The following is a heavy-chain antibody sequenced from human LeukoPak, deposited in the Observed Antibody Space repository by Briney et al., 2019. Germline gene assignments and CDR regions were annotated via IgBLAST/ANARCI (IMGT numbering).Heavy chain of an antibody. CDR3: ARDWKYYYDSGGYYRAFDI. J-gene: IGHJ3*02. Sequence: PGGSLRLSCAASGFTFRDYYMSWIRQAPGRGLEWVSYVSSSSSYTNYADSVRGRFTISRDNAKDSLYLQMNSLRAEDTAVYYCARDWKYYYDSGGYYRAFDIWGQGTMVTVSS. V-gene: IGHV3-11*06. CDR1: GFTFRDYY. CDR2: VSSSSSYT. D-gene: IGHD3-22*01.